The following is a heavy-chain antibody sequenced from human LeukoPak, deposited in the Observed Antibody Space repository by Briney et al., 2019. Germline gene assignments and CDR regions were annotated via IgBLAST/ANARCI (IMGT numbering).Heavy chain of an antibody. CDR1: GFTFSDYY. D-gene: IGHD3-10*01. Sequence: GGSLRLSCAASGFTFSDYYMSWIRQAPGKGLEWVSAISGSGGSTYYADSVKGRFTISRDNSKNTLYLQMNSLRAEDTAVYYCAKLRFHYYGSGSRFDYWGQGTLVTVSS. CDR3: AKLRFHYYGSGSRFDY. J-gene: IGHJ4*02. CDR2: ISGSGGST. V-gene: IGHV3-23*01.